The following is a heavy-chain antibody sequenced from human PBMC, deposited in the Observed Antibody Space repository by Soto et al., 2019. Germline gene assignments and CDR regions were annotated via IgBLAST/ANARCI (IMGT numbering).Heavy chain of an antibody. Sequence: QVQLQQWGAGLLKPSETLSLTCAVYGGSFSGYYWSWIRQPPGKGLEWIGEINHSGSTNYNPSLKSRVTITVDTSKNQFSLKVSSVPAADTAVHYRARGRLRYQPVSGRLKYSWFDPWGQGTLVTVSS. CDR3: ARGRLRYQPVSGRLKYSWFDP. CDR2: INHSGST. V-gene: IGHV4-34*01. D-gene: IGHD2-2*01. CDR1: GGSFSGYY. J-gene: IGHJ5*02.